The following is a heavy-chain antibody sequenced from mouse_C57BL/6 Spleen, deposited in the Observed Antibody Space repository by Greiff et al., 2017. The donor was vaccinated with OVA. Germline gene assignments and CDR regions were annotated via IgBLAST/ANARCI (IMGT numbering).Heavy chain of an antibody. CDR1: GFTFKDYY. V-gene: IGHV14-1*01. J-gene: IGHJ1*03. D-gene: IGHD1-2*01. Sequence: VQLQQSGAELVRPGASVKLSCTASGFTFKDYYMNWVKQRPGQGLEWIGRIDPEDGDTEYAPKFQGKATMTADTSSSTAYLQISSLTSEDTAVYYCTADGLGCRYFDVWGTGTTVTVAS. CDR2: IDPEDGDT. CDR3: TADGLGCRYFDV.